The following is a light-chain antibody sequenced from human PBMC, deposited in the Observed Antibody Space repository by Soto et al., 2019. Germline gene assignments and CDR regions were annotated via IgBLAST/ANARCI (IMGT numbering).Light chain of an antibody. CDR1: QSVSDN. CDR2: GAS. Sequence: EIVMTQSPATLSVSPGERATLSCRASQSVSDNLAWYQQRPGQAPRLLIYGASIRAAGIPARISGSGSGTEFTLTIRSLQSEDVAVYSCQQYNNSPLTFGGGTKVETK. CDR3: QQYNNSPLT. J-gene: IGKJ4*01. V-gene: IGKV3-15*01.